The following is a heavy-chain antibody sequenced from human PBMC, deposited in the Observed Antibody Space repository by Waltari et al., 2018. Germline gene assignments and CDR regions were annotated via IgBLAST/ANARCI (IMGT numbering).Heavy chain of an antibody. Sequence: QVQLVESGGGLVQPGTSLRLSCAASGFTFSGYGMHWVRQAPGRGLEWVAVISYDGSNQYYADSVRGRFTLSRDNSKNTVFLQMNSLRAEDTAVYYCAKDLFSYSSTIDYWGQGTLVTVSS. CDR1: GFTFSGYG. CDR2: ISYDGSNQ. CDR3: AKDLFSYSSTIDY. D-gene: IGHD6-13*01. V-gene: IGHV3-30*18. J-gene: IGHJ4*02.